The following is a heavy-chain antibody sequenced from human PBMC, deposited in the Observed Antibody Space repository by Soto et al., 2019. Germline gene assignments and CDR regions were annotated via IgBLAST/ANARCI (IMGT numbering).Heavy chain of an antibody. J-gene: IGHJ6*02. Sequence: SETLSLTCTASGGSVSSGSYYWSWIRQPPGKGLEWIGYIYCSGSTNYNPSLKSRVTISVDTSKNQFSLKLSSVTAADTAVYYCARDEYSSSVGGMDVWGQGTTVTVSS. CDR3: ARDEYSSSVGGMDV. CDR2: IYCSGST. CDR1: GGSVSSGSYY. D-gene: IGHD6-6*01. V-gene: IGHV4-61*01.